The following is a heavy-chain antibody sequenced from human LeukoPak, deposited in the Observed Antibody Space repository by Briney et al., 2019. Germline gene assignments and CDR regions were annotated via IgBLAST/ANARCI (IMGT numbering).Heavy chain of an antibody. CDR3: TTVHPGLRIAAAPMFPDGVDYYYGMDV. Sequence: GGSLRLSCAASGFTFSNAWMSWVRQAPGKGLEWVGRIRSKTDGGTTDYAAPVKGRFTISRDDSKNTLYLQMNSLKTEDTAVYYCTTVHPGLRIAAAPMFPDGVDYYYGMDVWGQGTTVTVSS. D-gene: IGHD6-13*01. CDR2: IRSKTDGGTT. V-gene: IGHV3-15*01. CDR1: GFTFSNAW. J-gene: IGHJ6*02.